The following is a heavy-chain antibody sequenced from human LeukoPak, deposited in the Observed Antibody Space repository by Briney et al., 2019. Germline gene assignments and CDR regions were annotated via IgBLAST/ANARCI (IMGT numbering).Heavy chain of an antibody. Sequence: GGSLRLSCVGSGFTFSNYAVTWVPQALGKGLEWVSGISGSGSRTYYADSVKGQFTISRDNSKNAVYLQVNSLSAEDTAVYYCAKLGNGSVWGAYRDNWFDPWGQGTLVTVSS. CDR1: GFTFSNYA. D-gene: IGHD3-16*02. CDR3: AKLGNGSVWGAYRDNWFDP. V-gene: IGHV3-23*01. J-gene: IGHJ5*02. CDR2: ISGSGSRT.